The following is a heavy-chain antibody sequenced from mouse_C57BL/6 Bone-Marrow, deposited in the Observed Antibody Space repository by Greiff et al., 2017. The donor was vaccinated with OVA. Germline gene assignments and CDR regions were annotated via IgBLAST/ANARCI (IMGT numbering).Heavy chain of an antibody. V-gene: IGHV2-9-1*01. J-gene: IGHJ3*01. CDR1: GFSLTSYA. CDR2: IWTGGGT. D-gene: IGHD2-5*01. Sequence: VQLVESGPGLVAPSQSLSITCTASGFSLTSYAITWVRQPPGKGLEWLGVIWTGGGTTYYSALKSRLSISKDNTKSQVFLKMNSLQTDDTARYYCARNYYSNWFAYWGQGTLVTVSA. CDR3: ARNYYSNWFAY.